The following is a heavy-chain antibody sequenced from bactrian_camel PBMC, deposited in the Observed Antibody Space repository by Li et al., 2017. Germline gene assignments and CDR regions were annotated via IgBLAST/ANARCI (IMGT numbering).Heavy chain of an antibody. V-gene: IGHV3S63*01. J-gene: IGHJ4*01. D-gene: IGHD1*01. CDR1: GYTPSIYC. CDR2: FTTRARST. Sequence: HVQLVESGGGSVQAGGSLRLSCAASGYTPSIYCMGWFRQPPGKEREGVASFTTRARSTDYADFVKARFTISQDNTKNTVDLQMNNLKPEDTAMYYCAVATDCRWTGYPYWTPAPNNMGQGTQVTVS.